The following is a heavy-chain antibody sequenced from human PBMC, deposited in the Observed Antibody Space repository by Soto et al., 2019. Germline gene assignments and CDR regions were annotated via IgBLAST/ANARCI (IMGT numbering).Heavy chain of an antibody. CDR3: VESGGAADY. V-gene: IGHV3-7*03. CDR2: IQQDGSEK. Sequence: TGGSLRLSCAASGFTFSSYWMGWVRQAPGKGLEWVANIQQDGSEKYYVDSVKGRFTISRDNAKNSLYLQMNSLRAEDTVVYYCVESGGAADYWGQGTLVTVSS. D-gene: IGHD2-8*02. CDR1: GFTFSSYW. J-gene: IGHJ4*02.